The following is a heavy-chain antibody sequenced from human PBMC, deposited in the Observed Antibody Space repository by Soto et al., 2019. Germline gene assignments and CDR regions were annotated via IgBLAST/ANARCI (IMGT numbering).Heavy chain of an antibody. CDR1: GYSFTSYW. D-gene: IGHD3-22*01. J-gene: IGHJ4*02. CDR3: AIYCFFVVVITTYFHY. V-gene: IGHV5-51*01. Sequence: GESLKISCKGSGYSFTSYWIGWVRQMPGKGLEWMGIIYPGDSDTRYSPSFQGQVTISADKSISTAYLQWSSLKASDTAMYYCAIYCFFVVVITTYFHYWCQGTLVTVSS. CDR2: IYPGDSDT.